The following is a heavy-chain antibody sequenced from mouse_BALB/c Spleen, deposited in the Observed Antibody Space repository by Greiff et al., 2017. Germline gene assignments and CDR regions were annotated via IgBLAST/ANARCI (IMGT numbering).Heavy chain of an antibody. CDR1: GYTFTDYW. Sequence: VQLQQPGAELVMPGASVKMSCKASGYTFTDYWMHWVKQRPGQGLEWIGAIDTSDSYTSYNQKFKGKATLTVDESSSTGYMQLSSLTSEDSAVYYCARDYGNWFAYWGQGTLVTVSA. CDR3: ARDYGNWFAY. D-gene: IGHD2-1*01. J-gene: IGHJ3*01. V-gene: IGHV1-69*01. CDR2: IDTSDSYT.